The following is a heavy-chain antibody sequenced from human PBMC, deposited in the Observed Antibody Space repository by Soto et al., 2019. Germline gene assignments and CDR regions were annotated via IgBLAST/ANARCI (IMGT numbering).Heavy chain of an antibody. CDR1: GFTFSSYG. CDR3: ARDPMFGGWSIDY. J-gene: IGHJ4*02. CDR2: IWYDGSNK. D-gene: IGHD6-19*01. V-gene: IGHV3-33*01. Sequence: QVQLVESGGGVVQPGRSLRLSCAASGFTFSSYGMHWVRQAPGKGLEWVAVIWYDGSNKYYADSVKGRFTISRDNSKNTLYLQINSLRAEDTAVYYCARDPMFGGWSIDYWGQGTLVTVSS.